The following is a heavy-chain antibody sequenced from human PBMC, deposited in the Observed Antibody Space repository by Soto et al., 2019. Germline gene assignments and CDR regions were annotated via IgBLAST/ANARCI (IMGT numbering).Heavy chain of an antibody. CDR1: GFSLSTSGVG. V-gene: IGHV2-5*01. Sequence: SGPTLVNPTQTLTLTCTFSGFSLSTSGVGVGWIRQPPGKALEWLALIYWNDDKRYSPSLKSRLTITKDTSKNQVVLTMTNMDPVDTATYYCAHSRRLPRKPWVAEDDAFEIWGKGTMVTV. CDR2: IYWNDDK. J-gene: IGHJ3*02. D-gene: IGHD1-26*01. CDR3: AHSRRLPRKPWVAEDDAFEI.